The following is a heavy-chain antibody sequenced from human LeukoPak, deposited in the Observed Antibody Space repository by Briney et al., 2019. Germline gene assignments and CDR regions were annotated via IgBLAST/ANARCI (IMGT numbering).Heavy chain of an antibody. J-gene: IGHJ4*02. Sequence: GGSLRLSCAASGFTFSSYAMSWVRQAPGKGLEWVSAISSSGGNTYYADSVKGRFTISRDNSKNTLYLQMNSLRAEDTAVYYCAKVPYYDFWSGYYFWDYWGQGTLVTVSS. CDR1: GFTFSSYA. V-gene: IGHV3-23*01. CDR3: AKVPYYDFWSGYYFWDY. D-gene: IGHD3-3*01. CDR2: ISSSGGNT.